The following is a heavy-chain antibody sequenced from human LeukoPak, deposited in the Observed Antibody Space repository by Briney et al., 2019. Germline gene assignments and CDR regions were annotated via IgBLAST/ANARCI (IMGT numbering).Heavy chain of an antibody. J-gene: IGHJ5*02. D-gene: IGHD6-19*01. CDR3: AKGQWLVGGWFDP. CDR1: GLTFSSYA. V-gene: IGHV3-23*01. CDR2: ISGSGGST. Sequence: PGGSLRLSCAASGLTFSSYAMSWVRQAPGKGLEWVSAISGSGGSTYYADSVKGRFTISRDISKNTLYLQMNSLRAEDTAVYYCAKGQWLVGGWFDPWGQGTLVTVSS.